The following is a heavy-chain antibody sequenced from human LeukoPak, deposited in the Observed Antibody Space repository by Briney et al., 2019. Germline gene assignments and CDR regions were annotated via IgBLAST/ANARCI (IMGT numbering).Heavy chain of an antibody. J-gene: IGHJ4*02. D-gene: IGHD6-13*01. CDR3: ARGFQQLASL. CDR2: IYYSGST. V-gene: IGHV4-59*01. CDR1: GGSMSSYY. Sequence: SETLSLTCTVSGGSMSSYYWSWIRQPPGKGLEWIGYIYYSGSTNYNPSLKSRVTISVDTSKDHFSLKLSSVTAADTAVYYCARGFQQLASLWGQGTLVTVSS.